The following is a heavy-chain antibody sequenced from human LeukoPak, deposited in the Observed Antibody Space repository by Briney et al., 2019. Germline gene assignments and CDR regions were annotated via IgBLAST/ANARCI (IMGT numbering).Heavy chain of an antibody. Sequence: GGSLRLSCAAPGFTFSSYWMHWVRQAPGKGLVWVSRIKSDGSGTSYADSVKGRFTISRDNAKNTLYLQMNSLRAEDTAVYYCVLGGFDYWGQGTLVTVSS. D-gene: IGHD3-16*01. V-gene: IGHV3-74*01. CDR2: IKSDGSGT. CDR1: GFTFSSYW. CDR3: VLGGFDY. J-gene: IGHJ4*02.